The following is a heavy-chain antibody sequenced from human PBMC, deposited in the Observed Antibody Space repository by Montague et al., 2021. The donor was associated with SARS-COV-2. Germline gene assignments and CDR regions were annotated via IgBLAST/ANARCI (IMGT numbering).Heavy chain of an antibody. CDR1: GGSISSSSYY. CDR3: ATQEDPSGWIPGPFDF. D-gene: IGHD6-19*01. V-gene: IGHV4-39*01. CDR2: IYYRGST. J-gene: IGHJ4*02. Sequence: SETLSLTCTVSGGSISSSSYYWAWIRQPPGKGLEWIGRIYYRGSTYYNPSLKSRVFISVDTSKNQLSLTLTSVTAADTAVYYCATQEDPSGWIPGPFDFWDRGTLLSVSS.